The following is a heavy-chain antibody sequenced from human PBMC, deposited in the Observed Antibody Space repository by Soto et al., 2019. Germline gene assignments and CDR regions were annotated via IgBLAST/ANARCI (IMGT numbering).Heavy chain of an antibody. Sequence: GGYLRLCCTDSGFTFGDYAMSWFRQAPGKGLEWVGFIRSKAYGGTTEYAASVKGRFTISRDDSKSIAYLQMNSLKTEDTAVYYCTRENIAAAGTLGYYGMGVWGQGTTVTVSS. V-gene: IGHV3-49*03. J-gene: IGHJ6*02. D-gene: IGHD6-13*01. CDR1: GFTFGDYA. CDR3: TRENIAAAGTLGYYGMGV. CDR2: IRSKAYGGTT.